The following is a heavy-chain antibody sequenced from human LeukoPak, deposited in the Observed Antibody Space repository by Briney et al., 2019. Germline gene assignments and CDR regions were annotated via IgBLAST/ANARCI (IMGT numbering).Heavy chain of an antibody. CDR2: IDHSGGVA. D-gene: IGHD2-21*01. CDR3: AKDTDARCYSPCDS. V-gene: IGHV3-23*01. Sequence: GGSLRLSCAASGFTFRSHAMSWVRQAPGKGLQWVSSIDHSGGVAYFADSVKGRFTIPRDNSKNTLYLQMNSLRAEDAAIYYCAKDTDARCYSPCDSWGQGTLVTVSS. CDR1: GFTFRSHA. J-gene: IGHJ4*02.